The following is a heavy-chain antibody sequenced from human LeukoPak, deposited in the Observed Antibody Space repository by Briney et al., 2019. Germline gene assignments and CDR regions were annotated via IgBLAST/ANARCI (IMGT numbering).Heavy chain of an antibody. CDR1: GGSISSYY. V-gene: IGHV4-59*12. D-gene: IGHD4-23*01. CDR3: ARGTDDYGGNSPGAFDI. CDR2: IYYSGST. Sequence: SETLSLTCTVSGGSISSYYWSWIRQPPGKGLEWIGYIYYSGSTNYNPSLKSRVTISVDTSKNQFSLKLSSVTAADTAVYYCARGTDDYGGNSPGAFDIWGQGTMVTVSS. J-gene: IGHJ3*02.